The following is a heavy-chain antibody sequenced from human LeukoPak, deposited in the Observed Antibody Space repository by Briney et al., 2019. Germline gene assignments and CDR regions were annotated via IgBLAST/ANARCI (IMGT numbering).Heavy chain of an antibody. Sequence: GGSLRLSCAASGFTLSSYAMSWVRQAPGKGLEWVSAISGSGGSTYYADSVKGRFTISRDNSKNTLYLQMNSLRAEDTAVYYCAKVRGSSWHYSDWGQGTLATVSS. J-gene: IGHJ4*02. V-gene: IGHV3-23*01. CDR1: GFTLSSYA. CDR3: AKVRGSSWHYSD. CDR2: ISGSGGST. D-gene: IGHD6-13*01.